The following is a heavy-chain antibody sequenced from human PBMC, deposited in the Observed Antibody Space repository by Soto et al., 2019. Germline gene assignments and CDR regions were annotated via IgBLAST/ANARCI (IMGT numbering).Heavy chain of an antibody. Sequence: PSETLSLTCTFSGDSVSSYSWNWIRQPPGRGLEWIGYIYYSGSTNYNPSLNSRVTISVDTSKNQFSLNLRYVTAADTAVYYCAGRRKTKKPPPQPNGYAPGGQGTLVTVPS. D-gene: IGHD5-18*01. J-gene: IGHJ5*02. CDR1: GDSVSSYS. CDR3: AGRRKTKKPPPQPNGYAP. V-gene: IGHV4-59*08. CDR2: IYYSGST.